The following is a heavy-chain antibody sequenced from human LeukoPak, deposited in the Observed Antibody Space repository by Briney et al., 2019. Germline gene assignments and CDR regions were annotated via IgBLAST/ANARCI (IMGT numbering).Heavy chain of an antibody. CDR3: ARDPTTVTTIFDS. V-gene: IGHV4-4*07. CDR1: GVSISAYY. CDR2: IYPGESIYASENT. J-gene: IGHJ4*02. Sequence: SGTLSLTCSVSGVSISAYYWSWIRQPAGKGLEWIGRIYPGESIYASENTNYNPSLKSRVSMSGDTSKNQVSLKLRSVTAADTAVYYCARDPTTVTTIFDSWGQGTLVTVSS. D-gene: IGHD4-17*01.